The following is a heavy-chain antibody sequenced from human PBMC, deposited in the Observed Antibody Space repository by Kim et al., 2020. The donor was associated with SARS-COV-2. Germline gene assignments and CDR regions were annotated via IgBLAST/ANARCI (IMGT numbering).Heavy chain of an antibody. CDR3: ARGIRLSSSRNLWWFDP. J-gene: IGHJ5*02. V-gene: IGHV4-34*01. Sequence: SETLSLTCAVYGGSFSGYYWSWIRQPPGKGLEWIGEINHSGSTNYNPSLKSRVTISVDTSKNQFSLKLSSVTAADTAVYYCARGIRLSSSRNLWWFDPWG. D-gene: IGHD6-13*01. CDR2: INHSGST. CDR1: GGSFSGYY.